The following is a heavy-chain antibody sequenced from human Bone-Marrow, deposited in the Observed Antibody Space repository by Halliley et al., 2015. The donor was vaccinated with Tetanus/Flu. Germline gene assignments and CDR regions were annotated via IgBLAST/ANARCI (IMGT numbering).Heavy chain of an antibody. J-gene: IGHJ6*02. V-gene: IGHV3-7*03. CDR2: IKEDGSDK. Sequence: SLRLSCAASGFTFRTYWMTWVRQAPGKGLEWLANIKEDGSDKYYLDSVEGRITVSRDNAKNSLYLQMNSLRVEDTAVYYCARRDLPNAQNFYGMDVWGLGTTVTVSS. CDR1: GFTFRTYW. D-gene: IGHD1-1*01. CDR3: ARRDLPNAQNFYGMDV.